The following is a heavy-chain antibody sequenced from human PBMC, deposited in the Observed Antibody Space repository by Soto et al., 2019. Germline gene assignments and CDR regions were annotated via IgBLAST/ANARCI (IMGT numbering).Heavy chain of an antibody. CDR3: ASGGISHLAYCYYMDV. CDR1: GGSLSDYF. CDR2: INHLGSI. Sequence: QVQLQQWGAGLLKPSETLSLTCVVSGGSLSDYFWSWIRQPPGMALEWIGEINHLGSINYNPSLKSRVTMSVDTSTNQFSLTLNPVTAADTATYSCASGGISHLAYCYYMDVWDRGTTVTVSS. J-gene: IGHJ6*03. V-gene: IGHV4-34*01. D-gene: IGHD2-21*01.